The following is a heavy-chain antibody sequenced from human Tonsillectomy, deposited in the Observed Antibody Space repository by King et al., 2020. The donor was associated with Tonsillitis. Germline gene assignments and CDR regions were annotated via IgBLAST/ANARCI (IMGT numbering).Heavy chain of an antibody. D-gene: IGHD5-18*01. CDR3: ATGGGGFSVGYFDGLDS. Sequence: QLVQSGAEVKKPGASVRVSCKVSGYTLNELSMHWVRQAPGKGLEWMGGFDPEEGERWSTQNFQGRLSMTEDTLTDTAYMELGSLKSEDTAVYYCATGGGGFSVGYFDGLDSWGQGTLVTVSS. J-gene: IGHJ4*02. CDR1: GYTLNELS. V-gene: IGHV1-24*01. CDR2: FDPEEGER.